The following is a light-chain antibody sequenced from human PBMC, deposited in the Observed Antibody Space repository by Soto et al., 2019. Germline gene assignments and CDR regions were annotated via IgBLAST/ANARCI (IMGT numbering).Light chain of an antibody. CDR3: LQYYGPPQT. V-gene: IGKV4-1*01. J-gene: IGKJ1*01. Sequence: DIVMTQSPDSLAVSLGERATFNFKSSQSVLYSSNNKNYLAWYQQKPGQPPKLLIYWASTRESGVPDRFSGSGSGTDFTLTISSLQAEDVAVYYCLQYYGPPQTFGQGTKVDIK. CDR2: WAS. CDR1: QSVLYSSNNKNY.